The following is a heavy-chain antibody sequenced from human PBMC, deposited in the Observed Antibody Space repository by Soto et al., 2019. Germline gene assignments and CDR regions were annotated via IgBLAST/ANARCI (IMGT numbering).Heavy chain of an antibody. D-gene: IGHD6-19*01. CDR1: GFTFDDYG. Sequence: EVQLVESGGGVVRPGGSLRLSCAASGFTFDDYGMSWVRQVPGKGLEWVSGINWNGGSTGYADSVKGRFTISRDNAKNSLYLQMHALGAEDTDVYYCARAGHGSGWYVDYWGQGTLVTVSS. CDR2: INWNGGST. CDR3: ARAGHGSGWYVDY. V-gene: IGHV3-20*04. J-gene: IGHJ4*02.